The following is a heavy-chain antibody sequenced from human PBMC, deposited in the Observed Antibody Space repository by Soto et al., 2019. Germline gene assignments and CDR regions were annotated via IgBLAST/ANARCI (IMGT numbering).Heavy chain of an antibody. Sequence: PGGSLRLSCAASGFTFSSYSMNWVRQAPGKGLEWVSYISSSSSSIYYADSVKGRFTTSRDNAKNSLYLQMNSLRAEDTAVYYCARDGSGRSGWYHFDNWGQGTLVTVSS. D-gene: IGHD6-19*01. CDR3: ARDGSGRSGWYHFDN. J-gene: IGHJ4*02. CDR1: GFTFSSYS. CDR2: ISSSSSSI. V-gene: IGHV3-48*01.